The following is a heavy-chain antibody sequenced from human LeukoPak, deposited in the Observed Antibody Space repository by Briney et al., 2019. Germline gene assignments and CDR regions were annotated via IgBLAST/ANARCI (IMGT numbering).Heavy chain of an antibody. CDR1: GYPFTNYG. Sequence: ASVKVSCKASGYPFTNYGISWVRQAPGQGLEWMGWISTYNGNTKYAQRFQGRVILTTDTSTSTAYMELRSLRSDDTAVFYCARDFWVRHSAPAPKDLWGQGTLVTVSS. V-gene: IGHV1-18*01. CDR2: ISTYNGNT. D-gene: IGHD2-2*01. CDR3: ARDFWVRHSAPAPKDL. J-gene: IGHJ5*02.